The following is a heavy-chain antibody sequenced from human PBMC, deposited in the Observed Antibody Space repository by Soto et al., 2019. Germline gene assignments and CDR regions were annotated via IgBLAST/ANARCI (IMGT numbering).Heavy chain of an antibody. V-gene: IGHV1-69*06. CDR2: IIPIFGTA. D-gene: IGHD3-16*02. J-gene: IGHJ6*02. CDR1: GGTFSSYA. CDR3: ARGGITFGGVIVITENYYYGMDV. Sequence: QVQLVQSGAEVKKPGSSVKVSCKASGGTFSSYAISWVRQAPGQGLEWMGGIIPIFGTANYAQKFQGRVTITADKSTSTAYMELSSLRSEDTAVYYCARGGITFGGVIVITENYYYGMDVWGQGTTVTVSS.